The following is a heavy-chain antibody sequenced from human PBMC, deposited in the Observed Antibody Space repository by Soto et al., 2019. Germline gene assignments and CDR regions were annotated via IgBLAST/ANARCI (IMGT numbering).Heavy chain of an antibody. CDR3: ARPYCSGGSCAYYFDY. J-gene: IGHJ4*02. CDR1: GGSISSYY. V-gene: IGHV4-59*12. D-gene: IGHD2-15*01. CDR2: IYYSGST. Sequence: PSETLSLTCTVSGGSISSYYWSWIRQPPGKGLEWIGYIYYSGSTNYNPSLKSRVTISVDTSKNQFSLKLSSVTAADTAVYYCARPYCSGGSCAYYFDYWGQGTLVTVSS.